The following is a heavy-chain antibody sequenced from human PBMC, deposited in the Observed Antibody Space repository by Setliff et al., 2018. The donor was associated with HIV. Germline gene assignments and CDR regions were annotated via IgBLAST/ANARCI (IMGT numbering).Heavy chain of an antibody. J-gene: IGHJ5*02. V-gene: IGHV3-30*02. Sequence: PGGSLRLSCPASGFTFSSYGMHWVRQAPGKGLEWVAFIRYDGSEKYYIESVKGRFTISRDNSKKMLYLQMNSLRAEDTAVYYCARDANLFDPWGQGILVTVSS. CDR2: IRYDGSEK. CDR3: ARDANLFDP. CDR1: GFTFSSYG.